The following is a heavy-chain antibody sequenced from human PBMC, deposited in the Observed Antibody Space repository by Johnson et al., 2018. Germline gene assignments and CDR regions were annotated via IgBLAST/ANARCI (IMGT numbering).Heavy chain of an antibody. Sequence: VPLVQSGAEVKEPGSSVKVSCKASGGTFSRYAISWVRQAPGQGLEWMGGIIPIFGPSTHAQKFQGRVSITAAGSTGTAYSELSSLRAEDTAVYYCTSDPRGHWNYFDSWGQGTLVTVSS. V-gene: IGHV1-69*12. CDR2: IIPIFGPS. J-gene: IGHJ4*02. CDR1: GGTFSRYA. D-gene: IGHD1-1*01. CDR3: TSDPRGHWNYFDS.